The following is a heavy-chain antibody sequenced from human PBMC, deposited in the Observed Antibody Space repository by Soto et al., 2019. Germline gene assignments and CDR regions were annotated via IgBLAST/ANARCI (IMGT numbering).Heavy chain of an antibody. CDR2: IIPIFGTV. V-gene: IGHV1-69*12. Sequence: QVQLVQSGAEVKKPGSSVKVSCKASGGTFSNYALDWVRQAPGQGLEWMGGIIPIFGTVRHAQNFQGRVTITADESTATAYMELSSLRYEDTAMYYCAPGGDLDYYDHSGWRWGQGTLVTVSS. D-gene: IGHD3-22*01. J-gene: IGHJ1*01. CDR1: GGTFSNYA. CDR3: APGGDLDYYDHSGWR.